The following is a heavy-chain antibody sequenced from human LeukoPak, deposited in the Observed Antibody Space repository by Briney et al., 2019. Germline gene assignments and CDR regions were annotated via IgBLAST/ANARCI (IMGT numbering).Heavy chain of an antibody. D-gene: IGHD3-16*01. J-gene: IGHJ4*02. CDR2: IKQDGSEK. V-gene: IGHV3-7*01. Sequence: PGGSLRLSCVASGFPFSSYWVTWVRQAPGKGLEWVGNIKQDGSEKYYMDSVKGRFTISRDNAKNSVYLQMNSLRVEDTAVYYCARDFGFHDDYWGQGTLVTVSS. CDR3: ARDFGFHDDY. CDR1: GFPFSSYW.